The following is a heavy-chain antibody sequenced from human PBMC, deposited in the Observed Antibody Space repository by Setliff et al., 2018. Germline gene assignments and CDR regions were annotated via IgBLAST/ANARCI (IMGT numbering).Heavy chain of an antibody. Sequence: LSLTCTVSGGSVSNSGFFWGWLRQAPGKGLEWIGNIYDSGSSNYNASLKSRLIITRDTSKNQFSLKLRSVTAADTAVYYCARGGTFRYFDFWGQGAPVTVSS. V-gene: IGHV4-39*07. CDR1: GGSVSNSGFF. J-gene: IGHJ4*02. CDR3: ARGGTFRYFDF. D-gene: IGHD5-12*01. CDR2: IYDSGSS.